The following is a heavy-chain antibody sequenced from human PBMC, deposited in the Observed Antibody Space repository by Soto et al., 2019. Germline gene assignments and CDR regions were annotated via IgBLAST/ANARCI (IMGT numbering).Heavy chain of an antibody. CDR1: DFSISNAW. CDR3: TTGSVEGV. D-gene: IGHD2-15*01. V-gene: IGHV3-15*07. J-gene: IGHJ6*02. Sequence: EVQLVESGGGVVKPGGSLRLSCAASDFSISNAWMNWVRQAPGKGLEWVGRIKTRSEGEATDYAAPLKDRFTIPRDDSKNALFLQMNSRKTEDTAFYYCTTGSVEGVWGQGATVIVSS. CDR2: IKTRSEGEAT.